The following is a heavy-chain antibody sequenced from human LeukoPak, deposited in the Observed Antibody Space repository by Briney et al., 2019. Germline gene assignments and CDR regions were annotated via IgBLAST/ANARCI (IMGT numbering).Heavy chain of an antibody. D-gene: IGHD5-18*01. V-gene: IGHV4-38-2*01. CDR3: ARHSYGLDRFDP. J-gene: IGHJ5*02. Sequence: SETLSLTCAVSGYSISSGYYWGWIRQPPGKGLEWIGSIYHSGSTYYNPSLKSRVTISVDTSKNQFSLKLSSVTAADTAVYYCARHSYGLDRFDPWGQGILVTVSS. CDR1: GYSISSGYY. CDR2: IYHSGST.